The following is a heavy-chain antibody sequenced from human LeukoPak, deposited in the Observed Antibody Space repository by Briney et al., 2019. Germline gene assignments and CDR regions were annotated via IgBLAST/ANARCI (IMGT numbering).Heavy chain of an antibody. V-gene: IGHV1-69*05. Sequence: SVKVSCKASGGTFSSYAISWVRQAPGQGLEWMGGIIPIFGTANYAQKFQGRVTITTDESTSTAYMELSSLRSEDTAVYYCARDRCRSTSCYRPTSNNWFDPWGQGTLVTVSS. J-gene: IGHJ5*02. CDR3: ARDRCRSTSCYRPTSNNWFDP. CDR2: IIPIFGTA. D-gene: IGHD2-2*02. CDR1: GGTFSSYA.